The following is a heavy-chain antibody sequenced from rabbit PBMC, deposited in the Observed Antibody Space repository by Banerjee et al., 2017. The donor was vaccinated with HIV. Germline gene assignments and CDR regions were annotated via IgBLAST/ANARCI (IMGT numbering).Heavy chain of an antibody. CDR2: IYAGSSGST. V-gene: IGHV1S40*01. CDR1: GFTLSSYQ. Sequence: QSLEESGGDLVKPGASLTLTCTASGFTLSSYQMCWVRQAPGKGLEWIACIYAGSSGSTYYASWAKGRFTISKTSSTTVTLQMTSLTAADTATYFCVREAGYGGYGDANLWGPGTLVTVS. D-gene: IGHD6-1*01. J-gene: IGHJ4*01. CDR3: VREAGYGGYGDANL.